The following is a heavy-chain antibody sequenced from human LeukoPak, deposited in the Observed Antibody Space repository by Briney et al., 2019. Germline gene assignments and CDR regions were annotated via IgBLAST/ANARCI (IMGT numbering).Heavy chain of an antibody. D-gene: IGHD4-23*01. CDR3: AKELTHDYGGNPPDAFDI. J-gene: IGHJ3*02. CDR1: GFTFSSYA. Sequence: PGRSLRLSCAASGFTFSSYAMHWVRQAPGKGLEWVAVISYDGSNKYYADSVRGRFTISRDNSKNTLYLQMNSLRAEDTAVYYCAKELTHDYGGNPPDAFDIWGQGTMVTVSS. CDR2: ISYDGSNK. V-gene: IGHV3-30-3*01.